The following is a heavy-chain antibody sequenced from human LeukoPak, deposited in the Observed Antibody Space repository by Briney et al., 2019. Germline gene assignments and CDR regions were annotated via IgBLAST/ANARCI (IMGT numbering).Heavy chain of an antibody. J-gene: IGHJ4*02. V-gene: IGHV3-23*01. CDR3: AKDIDY. Sequence: GKGLEWVSAISGSGGSTYYADSVKGRFTITRDNSKNTLYLQMNSLRAEDTAVYYCAKDIDYWGQGTLVTVSS. CDR2: ISGSGGST.